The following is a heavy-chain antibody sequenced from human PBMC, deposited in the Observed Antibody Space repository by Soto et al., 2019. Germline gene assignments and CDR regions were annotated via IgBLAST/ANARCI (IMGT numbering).Heavy chain of an antibody. CDR2: IYYSGST. CDR1: GGSISSSSYY. V-gene: IGHV4-39*01. D-gene: IGHD6-19*01. CDR3: ARLDSGDSSGWPGPFDY. J-gene: IGHJ4*02. Sequence: QLQLQESGPGLVKPSETLSLTCTVSGGSISSSSYYWGWIRQPPGKGLEWIGSIYYSGSTYYNPSLKSRVTISVDTSKNQFSLKLSSVTGADTAVYYCARLDSGDSSGWPGPFDYWGQGTLVTVSS.